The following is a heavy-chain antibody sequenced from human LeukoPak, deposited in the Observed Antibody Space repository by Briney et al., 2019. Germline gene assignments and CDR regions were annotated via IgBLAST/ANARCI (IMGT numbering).Heavy chain of an antibody. Sequence: SETLSLTCTVSGGSISSYYWSWTRQPPGKGLEWIGYIYYSGSTNYNPSLKSRVTISVDTSKNQFSLKLSSVTAADTAVYYCARHSSSWSAHYFDYWGQGTLVTVSS. CDR1: GGSISSYY. CDR2: IYYSGST. D-gene: IGHD6-13*01. V-gene: IGHV4-59*08. CDR3: ARHSSSWSAHYFDY. J-gene: IGHJ4*02.